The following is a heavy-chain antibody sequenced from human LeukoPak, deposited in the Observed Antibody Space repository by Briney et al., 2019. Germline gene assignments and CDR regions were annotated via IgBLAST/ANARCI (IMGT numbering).Heavy chain of an antibody. Sequence: PSETLSLTCTVSGGSISSSSYYWGWIRQPPGKGLEWIGSLYYSGSTYYNPSPKSRVTISVDTSKNQFSLKLSSMTAADTAVYYCARHARGYDLDYFDYWGQGTLVTVSS. V-gene: IGHV4-39*01. D-gene: IGHD5-12*01. J-gene: IGHJ4*02. CDR3: ARHARGYDLDYFDY. CDR2: LYYSGST. CDR1: GGSISSSSYY.